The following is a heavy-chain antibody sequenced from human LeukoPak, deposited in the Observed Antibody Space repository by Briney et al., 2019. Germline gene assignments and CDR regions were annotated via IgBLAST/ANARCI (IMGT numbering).Heavy chain of an antibody. CDR2: ISAYNGNT. V-gene: IGHV1-18*01. Sequence: ASVTVSCKASGYTFTSYGISWVRQAPGQGLEWRGWISAYNGNTNYAQKLQGRVTMTTDTSTSTAYMELRSLRSDDTAVYYCARDQIMDQLLYGDYYYGMDVWGQGTTVTVSS. J-gene: IGHJ6*02. CDR3: ARDQIMDQLLYGDYYYGMDV. CDR1: GYTFTSYG. D-gene: IGHD2-2*02.